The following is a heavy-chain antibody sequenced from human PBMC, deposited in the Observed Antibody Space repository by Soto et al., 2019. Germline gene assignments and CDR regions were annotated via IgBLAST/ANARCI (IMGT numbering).Heavy chain of an antibody. CDR1: GFTFSIYG. D-gene: IGHD1-26*01. CDR2: ISFDGSEK. Sequence: QVQLVESGGGVVQPGRSLRLSCAASGFTFSIYGMHWVRHAPGKGLEWVAMISFDGSEKYYTDSVKGRLHISRDSSKNTMYLQMDSLRVEDTAVYYCARDRRLYYSDAFDIWGQGTTVTVSS. J-gene: IGHJ3*02. CDR3: ARDRRLYYSDAFDI. V-gene: IGHV3-30*03.